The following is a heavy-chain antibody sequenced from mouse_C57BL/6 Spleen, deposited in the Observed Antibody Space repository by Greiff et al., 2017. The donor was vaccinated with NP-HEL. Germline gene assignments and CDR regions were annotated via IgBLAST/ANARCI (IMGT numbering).Heavy chain of an antibody. CDR3: SRFFHRGAMAY. Sequence: QVQLQQSGPELVKPGASVKISCKASGYAFSSSWMNWVKQRPGKGLEWIGRIYPGDGDTNYNGKFKGKATLTADKSSSTAYMQLSSLTSEDSAVYFCSRFFHRGAMAYWGQGTSVTVSS. J-gene: IGHJ4*01. V-gene: IGHV1-82*01. CDR2: IYPGDGDT. CDR1: GYAFSSSW. D-gene: IGHD2-14*01.